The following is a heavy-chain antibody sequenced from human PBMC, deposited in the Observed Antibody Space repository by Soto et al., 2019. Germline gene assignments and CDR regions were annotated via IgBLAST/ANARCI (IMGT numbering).Heavy chain of an antibody. Sequence: PGGSLRLSCAASGFTFTSYTMNWVRQAPGKGLEWVSSISSSSDYIYYADSMKGRVTISRDNAKNSLFLDMNSLTGEDTAVYYCARARVYATGHLDFWGQGPLVTVSS. J-gene: IGHJ4*02. CDR2: ISSSSDYI. D-gene: IGHD6-13*01. V-gene: IGHV3-21*06. CDR3: ARARVYATGHLDF. CDR1: GFTFTSYT.